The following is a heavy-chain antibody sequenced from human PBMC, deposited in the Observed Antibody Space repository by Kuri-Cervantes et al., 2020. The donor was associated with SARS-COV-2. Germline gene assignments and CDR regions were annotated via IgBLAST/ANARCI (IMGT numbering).Heavy chain of an antibody. D-gene: IGHD2-2*02. CDR1: GFTFSSYS. V-gene: IGHV3-48*01. J-gene: IGHJ4*02. CDR2: ISSSSSTI. Sequence: GGSLRLSCAASGFTFSSYSMNWVRQAPGKGLEWVSYISSSSSTIYYADSVKGRFTISGDNAKNSLYLQMNSLRAEDTAVYYCARDGYCSSTSCYTDYWGQGTLVTVSS. CDR3: ARDGYCSSTSCYTDY.